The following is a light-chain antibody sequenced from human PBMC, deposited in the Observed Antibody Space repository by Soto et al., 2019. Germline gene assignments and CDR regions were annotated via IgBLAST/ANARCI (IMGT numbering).Light chain of an antibody. CDR3: SSYTNINTIAL. V-gene: IGLV2-14*01. Sequence: QSVLTQPASVSGSPGQSITISCTGTINDVGDYSFVSWYQLHPGKAPKLLIYEVRNRPSGVSTRFSGSKSGITASLTISGLQAEDEDDYYCSSYTNINTIALFGGGTKLTVL. J-gene: IGLJ2*01. CDR1: INDVGDYSF. CDR2: EVR.